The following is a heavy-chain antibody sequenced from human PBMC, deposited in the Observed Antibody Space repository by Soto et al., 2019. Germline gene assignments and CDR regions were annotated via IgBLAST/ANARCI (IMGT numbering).Heavy chain of an antibody. Sequence: QVQLQQWGAGLLKPSEPLSLTCAVYGGSFSGHFWSWIRHPPGRGLGWMGENNHRGTNNFNPSLKGRVTISVDTSKNQFSLKVNSLTAADTAVYYCARGISLIVEVQRDAPDKYYFDSWGQGTVVTVSS. CDR1: GGSFSGHF. CDR3: ARGISLIVEVQRDAPDKYYFDS. D-gene: IGHD2-21*01. J-gene: IGHJ4*02. V-gene: IGHV4-34*01. CDR2: NNHRGTN.